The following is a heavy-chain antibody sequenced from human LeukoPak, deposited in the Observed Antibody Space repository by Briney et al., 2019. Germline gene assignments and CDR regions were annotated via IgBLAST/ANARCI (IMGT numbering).Heavy chain of an antibody. Sequence: ASVKVSCKASGYTFTSYGISWVRQAPGQGLEWMGWINVGSGNTKYSQKFQGRVTITRDTSASTAYMEMSSLRSEDTAVYYCARDGIYGDCGIWGQGTMVTVSS. D-gene: IGHD4-17*01. J-gene: IGHJ3*02. CDR2: INVGSGNT. CDR1: GYTFTSYG. V-gene: IGHV1-3*01. CDR3: ARDGIYGDCGI.